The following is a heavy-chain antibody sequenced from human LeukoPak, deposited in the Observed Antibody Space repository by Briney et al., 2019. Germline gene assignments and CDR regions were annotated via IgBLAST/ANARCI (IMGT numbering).Heavy chain of an antibody. V-gene: IGHV1-46*01. CDR1: GYALTRYD. CDR3: ARVGVVGYFYYMDV. J-gene: IGHJ6*03. D-gene: IGHD3-10*01. CDR2: INPSGGTT. Sequence: ASVKISCTASGYALTRYDMHWVRQAPGQGLEWMGIINPSGGTTTYAQKFKGRITMTRDTFTGTVYMEVNSLRSEDTAVYYCARVGVVGYFYYMDVWGKGTTVTVSS.